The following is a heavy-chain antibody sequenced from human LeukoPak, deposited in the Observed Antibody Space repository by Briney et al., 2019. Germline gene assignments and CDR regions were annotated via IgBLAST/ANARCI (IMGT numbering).Heavy chain of an antibody. Sequence: ASVKVSCKAPGYTFTSYDINWVRQATGQGLEWMGWMNPNSGNTGYAQKFQGRVTMTRNTSISTAYMELSSLRSEDTAVYYCARVESYSSSWYGYNWFDPWGQGTLVTVSS. CDR1: GYTFTSYD. J-gene: IGHJ5*02. CDR2: MNPNSGNT. CDR3: ARVESYSSSWYGYNWFDP. V-gene: IGHV1-8*01. D-gene: IGHD6-13*01.